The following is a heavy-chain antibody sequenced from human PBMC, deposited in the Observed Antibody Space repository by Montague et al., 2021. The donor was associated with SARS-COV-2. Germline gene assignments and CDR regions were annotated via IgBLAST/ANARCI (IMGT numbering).Heavy chain of an antibody. CDR2: IYYRGTT. D-gene: IGHD5-24*01. CDR1: GGSISSDY. J-gene: IGHJ5*02. V-gene: IGHV4-59*01. Sequence: SETLSLTCSVSGGSISSDYWSWIWQSPGKGLEWIGYIYYRGTTNYNPSLKSRVTFSVDTSKNQFSLKLISVTAADTAVYFRAREDRWNWFDPWGQGVLVTVSS. CDR3: AREDRWNWFDP.